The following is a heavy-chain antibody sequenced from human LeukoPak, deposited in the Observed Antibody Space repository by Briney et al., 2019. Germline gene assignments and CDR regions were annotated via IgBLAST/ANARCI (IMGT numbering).Heavy chain of an antibody. Sequence: PGGSLRLSCAASGFTVSNNYMGWVRQAPGKGLEWVSVIYSGGSTYYTDSVKGRFTISRDTSKNTLYLQMNSLRAEDTAVYYCAAQGVFSHGGYWGQGTLVTVSS. V-gene: IGHV3-53*01. J-gene: IGHJ4*02. CDR2: IYSGGST. CDR1: GFTVSNNY. CDR3: AAQGVFSHGGY. D-gene: IGHD3-16*01.